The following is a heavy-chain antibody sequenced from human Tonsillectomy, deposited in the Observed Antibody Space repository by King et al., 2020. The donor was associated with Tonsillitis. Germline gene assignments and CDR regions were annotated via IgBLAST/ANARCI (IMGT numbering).Heavy chain of an antibody. CDR3: VKDKIGWFGGVYFEY. J-gene: IGHJ4*02. Sequence: VQLVESGGDVVQPGGSLRLSCAASGFTFSGSGMHWVRQAPGKGLDWVAVIRSDSSNKYYADSVRGRFTISRDNSKNTLNLQMNSLRSEDTAVYFCVKDKIGWFGGVYFEYWGQGTLVSVSS. CDR1: GFTFSGSG. CDR2: IRSDSSNK. V-gene: IGHV3-30*02. D-gene: IGHD3-16*01.